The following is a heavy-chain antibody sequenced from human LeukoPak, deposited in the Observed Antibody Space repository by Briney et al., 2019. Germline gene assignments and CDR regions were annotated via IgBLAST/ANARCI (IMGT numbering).Heavy chain of an antibody. V-gene: IGHV3-21*01. CDR2: ISSSSYI. Sequence: GGSLRLSCAASGFTFSSYSMNWVRQAPGKGLEWVSSISSSSYIYYADSVKGRFTISRDNAKKSMYLQMNSLRAEDTAVYYCARPSNEGQWLVGQGVDYWGQGTLVTVSS. D-gene: IGHD6-19*01. CDR3: ARPSNEGQWLVGQGVDY. CDR1: GFTFSSYS. J-gene: IGHJ4*02.